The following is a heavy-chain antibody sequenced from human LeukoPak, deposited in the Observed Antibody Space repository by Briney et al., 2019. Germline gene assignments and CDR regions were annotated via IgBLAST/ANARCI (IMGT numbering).Heavy chain of an antibody. CDR2: VSSSGSNT. CDR3: TRSSMAALAVDS. Sequence: GALRLSCAASGFTFSVSVMNWVRQAPGKGLEWVSGVSSSGSNTYYAESVKGRFTISRDNHKNTVHLQMNSLRAEDTAVYYCTRSSMAALAVDSWGQGTLVTVSS. CDR1: GFTFSVSV. J-gene: IGHJ4*02. V-gene: IGHV3-23*05. D-gene: IGHD6-6*01.